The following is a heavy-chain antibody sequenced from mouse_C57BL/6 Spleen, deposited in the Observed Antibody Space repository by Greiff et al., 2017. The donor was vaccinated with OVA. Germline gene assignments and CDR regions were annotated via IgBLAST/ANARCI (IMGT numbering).Heavy chain of an antibody. CDR3: ARWGITTVVATNYFDY. J-gene: IGHJ2*01. CDR2: ILPGSGRT. CDR1: GYTFTGYW. D-gene: IGHD1-1*01. Sequence: QVQLQQSGAELMKPGASVKLSCKATGYTFTGYWIEWVKQRPGHGLEWIGEILPGSGRTNYDEKVKGKVTFTADTSSNTAYMQLSSLTTEDSAIYYCARWGITTVVATNYFDYWGQGTTLTVSS. V-gene: IGHV1-9*01.